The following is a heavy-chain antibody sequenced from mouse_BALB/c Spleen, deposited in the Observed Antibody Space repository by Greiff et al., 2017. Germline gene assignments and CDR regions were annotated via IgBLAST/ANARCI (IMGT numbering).Heavy chain of an antibody. CDR3: NAWGYGNWGY. J-gene: IGHJ2*01. V-gene: IGHV14-4*02. Sequence: DVKLQESGAELVRSGASVKLSCTASGFNIKDYYMHWVKQRPEQGLEWIGWIDPENGDTEYAPKFQGKATMTADTSSNTAYLQLSSLTSEDTAVYYCNAWGYGNWGYWGQGTTLTVSS. CDR1: GFNIKDYY. CDR2: IDPENGDT. D-gene: IGHD2-1*01.